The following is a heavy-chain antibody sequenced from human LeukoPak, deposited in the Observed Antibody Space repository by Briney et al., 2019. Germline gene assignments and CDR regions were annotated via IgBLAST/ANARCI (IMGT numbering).Heavy chain of an antibody. J-gene: IGHJ4*02. D-gene: IGHD5-18*01. Sequence: SVKVSCKASGGSFNAYAISWVRQAPGQGLEWMGGIIPIFGTSNYAQKLQGRVTISTDESTSTAYMEVSSLRSEDTAIYYCARGLDASMETAYDYWGQGTLVTVS. CDR1: GGSFNAYA. CDR3: ARGLDASMETAYDY. CDR2: IIPIFGTS. V-gene: IGHV1-69*05.